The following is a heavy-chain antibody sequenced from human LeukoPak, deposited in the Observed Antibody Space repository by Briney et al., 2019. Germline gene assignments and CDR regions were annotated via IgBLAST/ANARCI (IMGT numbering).Heavy chain of an antibody. CDR2: ISHTGTT. CDR1: GASITIPDYY. V-gene: IGHV4-39*01. J-gene: IGHJ4*02. CDR3: ATREQQVPRPPGDY. Sequence: SETLSLTCAVSGASITIPDYYWGWIRLPPGKGLEWIGTISHTGTTYYNPSLQSRVSISVDKSRNQFSLKLSSVTAADTAVYYCATREQQVPRPPGDYWGQGTQVTVSS. D-gene: IGHD1-26*01.